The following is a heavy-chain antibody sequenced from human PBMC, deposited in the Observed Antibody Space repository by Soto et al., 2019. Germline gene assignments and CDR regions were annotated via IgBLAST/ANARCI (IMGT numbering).Heavy chain of an antibody. CDR2: IYYSGST. CDR1: GGSISSSSYY. CDR3: ARIEKNCSGGSCYPDNCFAP. V-gene: IGHV4-39*01. Sequence: SETLSLTCTVSGGSISSSSYYWGWIRQPPGKGLEWIGSIYYSGSTYYNPSLKSRVTISVDTSKNQFSLKLSSVTAADTAVYYCARIEKNCSGGSCYPDNCFAPCGQGTLVTVSS. J-gene: IGHJ5*02. D-gene: IGHD2-15*01.